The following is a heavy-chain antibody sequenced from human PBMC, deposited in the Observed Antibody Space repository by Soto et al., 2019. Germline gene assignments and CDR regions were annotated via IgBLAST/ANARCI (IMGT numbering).Heavy chain of an antibody. CDR1: GYSFTSYW. CDR2: IDPSDSYT. Sequence: EVQLVQSGAEVKKPGESLRISCKGSGYSFTSYWISWVRQMPGKGLEWMGRIDPSDSYTNYSPSFQGHVTISADKSISTAYVQWSSLKASDTAMYYCARHVMDARGWVEEPLWGQGTLVTVSS. D-gene: IGHD1-1*01. J-gene: IGHJ4*02. V-gene: IGHV5-10-1*01. CDR3: ARHVMDARGWVEEPL.